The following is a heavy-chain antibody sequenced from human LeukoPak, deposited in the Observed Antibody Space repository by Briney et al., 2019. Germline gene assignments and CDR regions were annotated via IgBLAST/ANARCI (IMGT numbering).Heavy chain of an antibody. CDR1: GGSISSSSYY. Sequence: PSETLSLTCTVSGGSISSSSYYWGWIRQPPGKGLEWIGSIYYSGSTYYNPSLKSRVTISVDTSKNQFSLKLSSVTAADTAVYYCARAECSSTSCYELDYWGQGTLVTVSS. CDR3: ARAECSSTSCYELDY. J-gene: IGHJ4*02. CDR2: IYYSGST. V-gene: IGHV4-39*07. D-gene: IGHD2-2*01.